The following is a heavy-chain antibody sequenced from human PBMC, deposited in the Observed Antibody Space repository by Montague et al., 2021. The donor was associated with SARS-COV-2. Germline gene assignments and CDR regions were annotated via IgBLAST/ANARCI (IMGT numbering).Heavy chain of an antibody. J-gene: IGHJ5*02. CDR2: IYYTGTN. V-gene: IGHV4-59*12. CDR3: ARAIGAPENWFDP. CDR1: GGSIRSYF. Sequence: SETLSLTCTVSGGSIRSYFWSWIRQHPGKGLEWIGYIYYTGTNNYNPSLKSRVTMSISMSENQFSLKLNSVTAADTAVYYCARAIGAPENWFDPWGQGTLVTVSS. D-gene: IGHD3-16*01.